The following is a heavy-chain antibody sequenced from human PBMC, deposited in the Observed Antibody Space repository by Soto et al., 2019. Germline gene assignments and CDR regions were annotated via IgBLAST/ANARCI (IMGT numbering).Heavy chain of an antibody. CDR3: ARRGGSGWYDELSDY. CDR2: ISGSGGST. D-gene: IGHD6-19*01. CDR1: GFTFSSYA. J-gene: IGHJ4*02. Sequence: EVQLLESGGGLVQPGGSLRLSCAASGFTFSSYAMSWVRQAPGKGLEWVSAISGSGGSTYYADSVKGRFTISRDNSKNTLYRQMNSRRAEDTAVYYCARRGGSGWYDELSDYWGQGTLVTVSS. V-gene: IGHV3-23*01.